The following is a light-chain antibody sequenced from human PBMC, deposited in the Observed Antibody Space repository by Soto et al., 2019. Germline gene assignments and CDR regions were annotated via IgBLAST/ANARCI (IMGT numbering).Light chain of an antibody. CDR2: DVT. V-gene: IGLV2-14*01. J-gene: IGLJ1*01. CDR3: SSYTSSYTYV. Sequence: QYVLTQPASVSGSPGQSITISCTGTSSDVGGYNYVSWYQQHPGKAPKLMIYDVTNRPSGVSNRFSGSKSGNTASLTISGLQAEDEADYYCSSYTSSYTYVFGTGTKLTVL. CDR1: SSDVGGYNY.